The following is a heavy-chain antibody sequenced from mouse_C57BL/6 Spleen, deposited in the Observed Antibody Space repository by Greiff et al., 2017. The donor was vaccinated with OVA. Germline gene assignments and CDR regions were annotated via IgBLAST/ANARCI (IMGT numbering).Heavy chain of an antibody. D-gene: IGHD2-3*01. J-gene: IGHJ3*01. V-gene: IGHV1-52*01. Sequence: VKLQQPGAELVRPGSSVKLSCKASGYTFTSYWMHWVKQRPIQGLEWIGNIDPSDSETHYNQKFKDKATLTVDKSSSTAYMQLSSLTSEDSAVYYCARDDGYSSAWFAYWGQGTLVTVSA. CDR2: IDPSDSET. CDR1: GYTFTSYW. CDR3: ARDDGYSSAWFAY.